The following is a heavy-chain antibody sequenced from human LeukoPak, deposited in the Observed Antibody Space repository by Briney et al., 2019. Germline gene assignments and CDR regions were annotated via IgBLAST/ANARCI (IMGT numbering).Heavy chain of an antibody. D-gene: IGHD6-13*01. V-gene: IGHV4-4*07. CDR3: ARAAEQQLVRPYYYYYYGMDV. CDR1: GGSISSYY. J-gene: IGHJ6*02. Sequence: SETLSLTCTVSGGSISSYYWSWIRQPAGKGLERIGRIYTSGSTNYNPSLKSRVTMSVDTSKNQFSLKLSSVTAADTAVYYCARAAEQQLVRPYYYYYYGMDVWGQGTTVTVSS. CDR2: IYTSGST.